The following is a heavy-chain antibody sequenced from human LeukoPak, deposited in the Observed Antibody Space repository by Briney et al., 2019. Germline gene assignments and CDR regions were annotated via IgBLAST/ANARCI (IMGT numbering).Heavy chain of an antibody. CDR3: AKPYSSSWYYPAGYYFDY. CDR1: GFTFSSYG. D-gene: IGHD6-13*01. V-gene: IGHV3-30*18. Sequence: PGGSLRLSCAASGFTFSSYGMHWVRQAPGKGLEWVAVISYDGSNKYYADSVKGRLTISRDNSKNTLYLQMNSLRAEDTAVYYCAKPYSSSWYYPAGYYFDYWGQGTLVTVSS. J-gene: IGHJ4*02. CDR2: ISYDGSNK.